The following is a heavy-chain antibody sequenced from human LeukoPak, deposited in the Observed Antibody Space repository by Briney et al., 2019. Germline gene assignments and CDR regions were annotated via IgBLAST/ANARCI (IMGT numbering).Heavy chain of an antibody. D-gene: IGHD3-22*01. Sequence: GGSLRLSCAASGFTLSNYDMHWVRQAPGKGLEWVGFIRYDGSNKYYADSVKGRFTISRDNSKNTLYLQMNSLRAEDTAVYYCASSYYDSSGYYQWGQGTLVTVSS. J-gene: IGHJ4*02. CDR3: ASSYYDSSGYYQ. CDR1: GFTLSNYD. CDR2: IRYDGSNK. V-gene: IGHV3-30*02.